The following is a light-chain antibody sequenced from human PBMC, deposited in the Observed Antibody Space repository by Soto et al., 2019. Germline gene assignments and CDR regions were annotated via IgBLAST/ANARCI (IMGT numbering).Light chain of an antibody. CDR2: EVS. V-gene: IGLV2-23*02. J-gene: IGLJ1*01. Sequence: QSALTQPASVSGSAGQSITISCTGTSSDVGSYNLVSWYQQHPGKARKLRIYEVSNRPSGVSNRFSGSKSGNTASLTISGLQAEDEADYYCCSYAGSSTVFGTGTKVTVL. CDR3: CSYAGSSTV. CDR1: SSDVGSYNL.